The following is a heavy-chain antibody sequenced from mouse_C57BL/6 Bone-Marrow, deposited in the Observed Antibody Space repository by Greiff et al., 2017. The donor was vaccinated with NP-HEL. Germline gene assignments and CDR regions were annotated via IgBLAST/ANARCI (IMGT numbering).Heavy chain of an antibody. CDR3: TTDWEGRNFDY. Sequence: QVQLQQSGAELVRPGASVTLSCKASGYTFTDYEMHWVKQTPVHGLEWIGAIDPETGGTAYNQKFKGKAILTADKSSSTAYMELRSLTSEDSAVYYCTTDWEGRNFDYWGQGTTLTVSS. CDR1: GYTFTDYE. J-gene: IGHJ2*01. D-gene: IGHD4-1*01. CDR2: IDPETGGT. V-gene: IGHV1-15*01.